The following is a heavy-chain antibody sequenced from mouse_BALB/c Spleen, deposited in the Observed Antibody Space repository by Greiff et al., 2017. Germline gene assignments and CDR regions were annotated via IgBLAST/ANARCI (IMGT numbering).Heavy chain of an antibody. J-gene: IGHJ4*01. V-gene: IGHV3-6*02. CDR2: ISYDGSN. CDR3: ARGGRYDGDYAMDY. Sequence: EVQLQESGPGLVKPSQSLSLTCSVTGYSITSGYYWNWIRQFPGNKLEWMGYISYDGSNNYNPSLKNRISITRDTSKNQFFLKLNSVTTEDTATYYCARGGRYDGDYAMDYWGQGTSVTVSS. D-gene: IGHD2-14*01. CDR1: GYSITSGYY.